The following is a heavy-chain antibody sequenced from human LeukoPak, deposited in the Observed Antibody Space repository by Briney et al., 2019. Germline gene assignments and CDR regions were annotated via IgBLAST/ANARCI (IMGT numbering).Heavy chain of an antibody. D-gene: IGHD6-6*01. J-gene: IGHJ4*02. CDR3: ARGYSSSSGRPDY. V-gene: IGHV4-59*08. Sequence: PSETLSLTCTVSGGSISSYYWSWIRQPPGKGLEWIGYIYYSGITNYNPSLKSRLTISVATSKKKFSLKLSSVTAADTAVYYCARGYSSSSGRPDYWGQGTLVTVSS. CDR1: GGSISSYY. CDR2: IYYSGIT.